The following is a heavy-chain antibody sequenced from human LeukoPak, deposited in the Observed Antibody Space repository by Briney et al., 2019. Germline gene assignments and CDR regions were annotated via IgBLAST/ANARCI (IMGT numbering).Heavy chain of an antibody. D-gene: IGHD2-8*01. J-gene: IGHJ3*02. CDR2: IVVGSGNT. CDR3: AAGVIPNGVSQSPWVYAFDI. Sequence: SVKVSCKASGFTFTSSAVQWVRQARGQRLEWIGWIVVGSGNTNYAQKFQERVTITRDMSTSTAYMELSSLRSEDTAVYYCAAGVIPNGVSQSPWVYAFDIWGQGTMVTVSS. CDR1: GFTFTSSA. V-gene: IGHV1-58*01.